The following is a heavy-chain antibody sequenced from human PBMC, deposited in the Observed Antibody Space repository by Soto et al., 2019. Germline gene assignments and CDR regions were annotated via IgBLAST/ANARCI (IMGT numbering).Heavy chain of an antibody. J-gene: IGHJ4*02. CDR2: INHSGRT. CDR1: GGSFSDYY. CDR3: ARPRLRTNMIVVTQANYFDY. D-gene: IGHD3-22*01. V-gene: IGHV4-34*01. Sequence: SETLSLTCAVYGGSFSDYYWSWIRQPPGKGLEWIGEINHSGRTNYNPSLKSRVTISVDTSKNQFSLKLSSVTAADTAVYYGARPRLRTNMIVVTQANYFDYWGQGALVTVSS.